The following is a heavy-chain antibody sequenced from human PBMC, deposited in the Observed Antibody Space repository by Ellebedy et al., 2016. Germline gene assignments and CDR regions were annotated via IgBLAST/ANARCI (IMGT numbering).Heavy chain of an antibody. Sequence: GGSLRLXXAASGFTFSRYWMSWVRKAPGKGLEWVANIKQDGSEKHYVDSVKDRITISRDNAKNSLYLKMNSLRAEDTAVYYCARGGYCSSTSCYTDVRGPEDSWGQGTLVTVSS. CDR2: IKQDGSEK. CDR3: ARGGYCSSTSCYTDVRGPEDS. D-gene: IGHD2-2*02. CDR1: GFTFSRYW. V-gene: IGHV3-7*01. J-gene: IGHJ4*02.